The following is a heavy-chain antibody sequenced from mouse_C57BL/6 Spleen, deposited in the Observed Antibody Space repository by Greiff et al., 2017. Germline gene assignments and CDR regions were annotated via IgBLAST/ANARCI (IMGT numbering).Heavy chain of an antibody. CDR2: ISNGGGST. J-gene: IGHJ4*01. D-gene: IGHD1-1*01. CDR3: ARSYYGSSYGAMDY. CDR1: RFTFSDYY. Sequence: EVQRVESGGGLVQPGGSLKLSCAASRFTFSDYYMYWVRQTPEKRLEWVAYISNGGGSTYYPDTVKGRFTISRDNAKNPLYLQMSRLKSEDTAMYYCARSYYGSSYGAMDYWGQGTSVTVSS. V-gene: IGHV5-12*01.